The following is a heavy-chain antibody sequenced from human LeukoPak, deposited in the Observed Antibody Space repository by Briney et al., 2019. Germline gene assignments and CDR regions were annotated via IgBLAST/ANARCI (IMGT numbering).Heavy chain of an antibody. V-gene: IGHV4-59*01. CDR2: IYYSGST. CDR3: ARDSETGSGWYRS. Sequence: SETLSLTCTVSGGSISSYYWSWIRQPPGKGLEWTGYIYYSGSTNYIPSLKSRVTIPVDTSKNYFSLKLSSVTAADTAVYYCARDSETGSGWYRSWGQGTLVTVSS. J-gene: IGHJ4*02. D-gene: IGHD6-19*01. CDR1: GGSISSYY.